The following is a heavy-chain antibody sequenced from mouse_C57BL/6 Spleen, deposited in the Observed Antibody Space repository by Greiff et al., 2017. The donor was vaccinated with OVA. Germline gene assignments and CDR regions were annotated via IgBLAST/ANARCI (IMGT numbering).Heavy chain of an antibody. Sequence: QVQLQQPGAELVKPGASVKLSCKASGYTFTSYWMHWVKQRPGQGLEWIGMIHPNSGSTNYNEKFKSKATLTVDKSSSTAYMQLSSLTSEDSAVYYCARAGTTVREAWFADWGQGTLVTVSA. CDR2: IHPNSGST. J-gene: IGHJ3*01. V-gene: IGHV1-64*01. D-gene: IGHD1-1*01. CDR1: GYTFTSYW. CDR3: ARAGTTVREAWFAD.